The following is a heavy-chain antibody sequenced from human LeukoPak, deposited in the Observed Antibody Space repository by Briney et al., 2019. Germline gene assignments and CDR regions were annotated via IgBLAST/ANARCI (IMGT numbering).Heavy chain of an antibody. CDR3: LRHLSDITSCPNY. Sequence: GKSLKLPCKASGYTFAAYWIGWVRQIPGKDLEWMGIIYPVDSPTTNRPSFHGQATISAHKSISTAYLQWSSLMRSRPAINYCLRHLSDITSCPNYWGPGTLITVAS. CDR1: GYTFAAYW. J-gene: IGHJ4*02. V-gene: IGHV5-51*01. CDR2: IYPVDSPT. D-gene: IGHD2-2*01.